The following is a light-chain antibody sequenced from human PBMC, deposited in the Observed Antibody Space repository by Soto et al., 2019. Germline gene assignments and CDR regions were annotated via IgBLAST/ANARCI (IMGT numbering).Light chain of an antibody. V-gene: IGLV2-23*03. CDR3: CSYAGSNAIHVV. J-gene: IGLJ2*01. CDR2: EGS. CDR1: SSDVGSYNL. Sequence: QSVLTQPASVSGSPGQSITISCTGTSSDVGSYNLVSWYQQHPGKAPKLMIYEGSKRLSGVSNRFSGSKSGNTASLTISGLQAEDEADYYCCSYAGSNAIHVVFGGGTKVTVL.